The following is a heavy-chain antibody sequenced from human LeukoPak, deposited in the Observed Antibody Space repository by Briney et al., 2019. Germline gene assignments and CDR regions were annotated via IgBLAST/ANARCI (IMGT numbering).Heavy chain of an antibody. V-gene: IGHV3-9*01. CDR1: GFTFDDYA. Sequence: GGSLRLSCAASGFTFDDYAMHWVRQAPGKGLEWVSGISWNSGSIGYADSVKGRFTISRDNSKNTLYLQMNSLRAEDTAVYYCAKIYQQQLVLSDWGQGTLVTVSS. CDR3: AKIYQQQLVLSD. J-gene: IGHJ4*02. CDR2: ISWNSGSI. D-gene: IGHD6-13*01.